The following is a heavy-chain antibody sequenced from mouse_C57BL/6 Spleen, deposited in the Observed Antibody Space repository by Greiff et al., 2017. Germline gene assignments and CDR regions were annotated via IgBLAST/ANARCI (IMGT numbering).Heavy chain of an antibody. CDR3: AKSPLTGGIDC. CDR1: GYTFTSYW. V-gene: IGHV1-50*01. D-gene: IGHD4-1*01. J-gene: IGHJ2*01. CDR2: IDPSDSYT. Sequence: QVQLQQPGAELVKPGASVKLSCKASGYTFTSYWMQWVKQRPGQGLEWIGEIDPSDSYTNYNQKFKGKATLTLDTSSSTAYMQLSSLTSEDSAVYYCAKSPLTGGIDCWGQGTTLTVSS.